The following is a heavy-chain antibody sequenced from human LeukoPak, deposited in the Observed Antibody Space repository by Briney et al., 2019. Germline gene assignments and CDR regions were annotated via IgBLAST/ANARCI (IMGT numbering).Heavy chain of an antibody. CDR1: GFTFSSYA. CDR3: AKDSLYSSGWYGDFDY. CDR2: ISGSGGST. V-gene: IGHV3-23*01. D-gene: IGHD6-19*01. Sequence: GGSLRLSSAASGFTFSSYAMSWVRQAPGKGLEWVSAISGSGGSTYYADSGKGRFTISRDNSKNTLYLQMNSLRAEDTAVYYCAKDSLYSSGWYGDFDYWGQGTLVTVSS. J-gene: IGHJ4*02.